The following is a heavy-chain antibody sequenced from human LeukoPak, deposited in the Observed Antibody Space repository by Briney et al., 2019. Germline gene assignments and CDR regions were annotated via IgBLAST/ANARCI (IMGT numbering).Heavy chain of an antibody. Sequence: SETLSLTCTVSGGSISSYYWSWIRQPAGKGLEWIGRIYTSGSTNYNPSLKSRVTMSVDTSKNQFSRKLSSVTAADTAVYYCARESSQLWLKFWSYYYYGMDVWGQGTTVTVSS. CDR3: ARESSQLWLKFWSYYYYGMDV. J-gene: IGHJ6*02. D-gene: IGHD5-18*01. CDR2: IYTSGST. V-gene: IGHV4-4*07. CDR1: GGSISSYY.